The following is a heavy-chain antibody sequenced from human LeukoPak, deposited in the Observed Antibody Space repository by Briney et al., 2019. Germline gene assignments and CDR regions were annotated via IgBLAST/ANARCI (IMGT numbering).Heavy chain of an antibody. Sequence: GGSLRLSYAASGFTFNNYALAWVRQTPEKGLECVSAISGDGVSPYYVDSVRGRFTISRDNSKNTLYLQMNSLRAEDTAVYYCAKLGRISSVFYYDYWGQGTLVTVSS. J-gene: IGHJ4*02. CDR3: AKLGRISSVFYYDY. D-gene: IGHD6-6*01. CDR2: ISGDGVSP. CDR1: GFTFNNYA. V-gene: IGHV3-23*01.